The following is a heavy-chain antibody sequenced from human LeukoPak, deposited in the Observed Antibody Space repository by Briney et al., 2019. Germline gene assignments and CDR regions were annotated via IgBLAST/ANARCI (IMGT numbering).Heavy chain of an antibody. CDR1: GLPVSTKY. CDR2: IYSSRCT. J-gene: IGHJ4*02. Sequence: PGGSLRLPCAASGLPVSTKYMHWIRHAPGKGLEYVAVIYSSRCTNYPDSVKGRFTISRDNSMNTLYLQMNSLRAEDTAVYYCARDPYSSNSRPYYFDYWGQGNLVTVSS. D-gene: IGHD4-23*01. V-gene: IGHV3-53*01. CDR3: ARDPYSSNSRPYYFDY.